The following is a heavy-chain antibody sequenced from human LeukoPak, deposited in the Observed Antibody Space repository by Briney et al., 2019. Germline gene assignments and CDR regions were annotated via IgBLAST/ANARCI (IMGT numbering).Heavy chain of an antibody. CDR2: ISYDGSNK. CDR3: ARDKQWPRSYYYYYYGMDV. D-gene: IGHD6-19*01. J-gene: IGHJ6*02. Sequence: GGSLRLSCAASGFTFSSYAMHWVRQAPGKGLEWVAVISYDGSNKYYADSVKGRFTISRDNSKNTLYLQMNSLRAEDTAVYYCARDKQWPRSYYYYYYGMDVWGQGTMVTVSS. V-gene: IGHV3-30*04. CDR1: GFTFSSYA.